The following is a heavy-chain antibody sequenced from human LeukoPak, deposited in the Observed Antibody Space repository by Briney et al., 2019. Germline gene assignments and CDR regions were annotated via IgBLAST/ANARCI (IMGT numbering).Heavy chain of an antibody. V-gene: IGHV3-23*01. D-gene: IGHD2-15*01. CDR2: ISGAGDNA. J-gene: IGHJ4*02. CDR1: GLTFSSYA. Sequence: PGGSLRLSCAASGLTFSSYAVSWVRQAPGKGMEWVSAISGAGDNAFYADSVKGRFTIYRDNSKNTLYLQMNSLRAEDTAVYYCAKDFRGSGYFFDYWGQGTLVTVSS. CDR3: AKDFRGSGYFFDY.